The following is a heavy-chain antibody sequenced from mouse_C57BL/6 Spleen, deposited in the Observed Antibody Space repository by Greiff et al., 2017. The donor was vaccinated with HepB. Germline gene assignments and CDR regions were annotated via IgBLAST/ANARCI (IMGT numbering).Heavy chain of an antibody. Sequence: EVQGVESGEGLVKPGGSLKLSCAASGFTFSSYAMSWVRQTPEKRLEWVAYISSGGDYIYYADTVKGRFTISRDNARNTLYLQMSSLKSEDTAMDYCTRDAAAGNYFDYWGQGTTLTVSS. J-gene: IGHJ2*01. CDR2: ISSGGDYI. CDR3: TRDAAAGNYFDY. V-gene: IGHV5-9-1*02. CDR1: GFTFSSYA.